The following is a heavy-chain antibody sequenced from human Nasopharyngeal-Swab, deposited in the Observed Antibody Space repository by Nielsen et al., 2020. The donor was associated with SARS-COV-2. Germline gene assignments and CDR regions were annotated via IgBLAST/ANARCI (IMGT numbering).Heavy chain of an antibody. J-gene: IGHJ6*01. Sequence: SVKVSCKASGGSFRSFAISWVRKAPAQGLEWMGGIIPSFGTTYYAQRLRGRLAIIADESTSTAYMALSSVRSEDTAVYYCARDTAGVFFGMDVWGHGTTVTVSP. CDR3: ARDTAGVFFGMDV. D-gene: IGHD3-10*01. CDR2: IIPSFGTT. CDR1: GGSFRSFA. V-gene: IGHV1-69*13.